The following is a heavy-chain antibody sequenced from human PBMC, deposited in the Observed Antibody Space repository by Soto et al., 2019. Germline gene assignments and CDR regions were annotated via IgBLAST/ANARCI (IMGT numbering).Heavy chain of an antibody. CDR2: INPSGGST. Sequence: ASVKVSCKASGYTFTSYYMHWVRQAPGQGLEWMGIINPSGGSTSYAQKFQGRVTMTRDTSTSTVYMELSSLRSEDTAVYYCARPNSSITIFGVVTGAFDIWGQGTMVTVSS. V-gene: IGHV1-46*01. J-gene: IGHJ3*02. CDR3: ARPNSSITIFGVVTGAFDI. CDR1: GYTFTSYY. D-gene: IGHD3-3*01.